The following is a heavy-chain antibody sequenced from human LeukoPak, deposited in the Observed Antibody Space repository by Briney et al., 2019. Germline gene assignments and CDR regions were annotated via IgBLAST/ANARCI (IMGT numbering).Heavy chain of an antibody. J-gene: IGHJ6*03. Sequence: SETLPLTCTVSGGSISSYYWSWIRQSPGKGLEWIGYISYSGSTNYNPSHKSRVTISVDTAKNQFSLQLSSVTAADTAVYYCARDKSYGAYEHYYYMDVWGKGTTVTVSS. CDR3: ARDKSYGAYEHYYYMDV. CDR2: ISYSGST. CDR1: GGSISSYY. D-gene: IGHD4-17*01. V-gene: IGHV4-59*01.